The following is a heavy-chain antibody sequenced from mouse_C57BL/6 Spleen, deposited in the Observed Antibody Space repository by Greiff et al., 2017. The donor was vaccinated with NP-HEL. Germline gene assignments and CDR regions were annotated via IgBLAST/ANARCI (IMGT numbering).Heavy chain of an antibody. V-gene: IGHV1-62-2*01. CDR2: FYPGSGSI. CDR3: ARHEEGGMGTSFAY. D-gene: IGHD2-3*01. Sequence: VKLQESGAELVKPGASVKLSCKASGYTFTEYTIHWVKPRSGQGLEWIGWFYPGSGSIKYHENFKDKATLTADKSSSTVYMELSRLTSEDSAVYFCARHEEGGMGTSFAYWGQGTLVTVSA. CDR1: GYTFTEYT. J-gene: IGHJ3*01.